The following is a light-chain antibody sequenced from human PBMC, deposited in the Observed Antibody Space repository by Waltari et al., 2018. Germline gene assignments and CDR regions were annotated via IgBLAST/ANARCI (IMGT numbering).Light chain of an antibody. CDR2: DTS. J-gene: IGKJ5*01. CDR3: QQRSNWPIT. V-gene: IGKV3-11*01. Sequence: DIVLTQSPATLSLSPGERPTLSCRASQSINTYLAWYQQKPGQAPRLLIYDTSNRATGIPARFSGSGSATDFTLTISSLEPEDFAVYYCQQRSNWPITFGQGTRLEIK. CDR1: QSINTY.